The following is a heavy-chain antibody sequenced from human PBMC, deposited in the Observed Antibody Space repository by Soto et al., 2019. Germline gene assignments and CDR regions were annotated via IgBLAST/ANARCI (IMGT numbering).Heavy chain of an antibody. J-gene: IGHJ6*02. D-gene: IGHD4-17*01. V-gene: IGHV3-30*18. CDR3: AKEKGLVGDYGGRYYYYGMDV. CDR1: GFTFSSYG. CDR2: ISYDGSNK. Sequence: QAGGSLRLSCAASGFTFSSYGMHWVRQAPGKGLEWVAVISYDGSNKYYADSVKGRFTISRDNSKNTLYLQMNSLRAEDTAVYYCAKEKGLVGDYGGRYYYYGMDVWGQGTTVTVSS.